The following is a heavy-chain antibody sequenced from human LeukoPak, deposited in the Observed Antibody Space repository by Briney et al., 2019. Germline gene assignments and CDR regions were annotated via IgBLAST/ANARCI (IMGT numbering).Heavy chain of an antibody. V-gene: IGHV1-2*02. CDR1: GYTFTDYY. D-gene: IGHD3-22*01. CDR2: VNPNSGGT. J-gene: IGHJ4*02. Sequence: ASVKVSCKASGYTFTDYYMHWVRQAPGQGLEWMGWVNPNSGGTNYAQKFQGRVTMTRDTSISTAYMELSRLRSDDKAVYYCARSSYDSSGYYPLYFDYWGQGTLVTVSS. CDR3: ARSSYDSSGYYPLYFDY.